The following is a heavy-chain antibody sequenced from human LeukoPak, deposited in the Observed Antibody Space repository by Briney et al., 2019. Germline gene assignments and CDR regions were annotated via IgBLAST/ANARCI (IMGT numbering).Heavy chain of an antibody. Sequence: SGPTLVNPTQTLTLTCTFSGFSLSTSGVGVGWIRQPPGKALEWLALIYWDDDKRYSPSLKSRLTITKDTSKNQVVLTMTNMDPVDTATYYCALIGVHDYGDYLPFDYWGQGTLVTVSS. J-gene: IGHJ4*02. CDR3: ALIGVHDYGDYLPFDY. CDR2: IYWDDDK. CDR1: GFSLSTSGVG. D-gene: IGHD4-17*01. V-gene: IGHV2-5*02.